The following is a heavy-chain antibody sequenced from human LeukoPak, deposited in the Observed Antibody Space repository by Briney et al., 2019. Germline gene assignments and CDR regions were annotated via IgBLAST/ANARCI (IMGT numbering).Heavy chain of an antibody. J-gene: IGHJ4*02. V-gene: IGHV1-69*02. CDR1: GGTFSSYT. D-gene: IGHD3-3*01. CDR2: IIPILGIA. Sequence: SVKVSCKASGGTFSSYTISWVRQAPGQGLEWMGRIIPILGIANYAQKFQGRVTITADKSTSTAYMELSSLRSEDTAVYYCVLRFLEWLFPGWWGQGTLVTISS. CDR3: VLRFLEWLFPGW.